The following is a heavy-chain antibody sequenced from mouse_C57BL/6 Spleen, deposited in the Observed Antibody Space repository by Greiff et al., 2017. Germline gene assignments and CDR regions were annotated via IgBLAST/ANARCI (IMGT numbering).Heavy chain of an antibody. Sequence: QVQLQQPGAELVMPGASVKLSCKASGYTFTSYWMHWVKQRPGQGLEWIGEIDPSDSYTNYNQKFKGKSTLTVDKSSSTAYMQLSSLTSEDSAVYYCARIWYYDCGGYYFDYWGQGTTLTVSS. J-gene: IGHJ2*01. V-gene: IGHV1-69*01. CDR1: GYTFTSYW. D-gene: IGHD2-4*01. CDR2: IDPSDSYT. CDR3: ARIWYYDCGGYYFDY.